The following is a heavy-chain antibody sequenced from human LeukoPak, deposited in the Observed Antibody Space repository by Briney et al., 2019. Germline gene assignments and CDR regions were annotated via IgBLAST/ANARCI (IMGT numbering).Heavy chain of an antibody. CDR3: ARVPTIDFWSGYYRGISFDY. CDR1: GFTFSSYG. J-gene: IGHJ4*02. D-gene: IGHD3-3*01. CDR2: ISYDGSNK. V-gene: IGHV3-30*03. Sequence: GGSLRLSCAASGFTFSSYGMHWVRQAPGKGLEWVAVISYDGSNKYYADSVKGRFTISRDNSKNTLYLQMNSLRAEDTAVYYCARVPTIDFWSGYYRGISFDYWGQGTLVTVSS.